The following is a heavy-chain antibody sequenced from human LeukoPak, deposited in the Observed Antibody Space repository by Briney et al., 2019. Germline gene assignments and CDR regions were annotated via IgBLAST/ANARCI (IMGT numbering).Heavy chain of an antibody. V-gene: IGHV3-23*01. CDR3: AKPVTGSVFDY. CDR2: TTHSGITT. CDR1: GFSFTDFD. J-gene: IGHJ4*02. Sequence: GGSLRLSCTASGFSFTDFDMNWVRQAPGKGLEWVSHTTHSGITTHYADSVKGRFTISRDNSKSTLYLQMNSLRAEDTAVYYCAKPVTGSVFDYWGRGTLVTVSS. D-gene: IGHD6-19*01.